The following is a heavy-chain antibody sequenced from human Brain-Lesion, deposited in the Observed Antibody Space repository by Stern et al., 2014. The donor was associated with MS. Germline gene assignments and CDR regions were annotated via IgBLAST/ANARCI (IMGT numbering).Heavy chain of an antibody. J-gene: IGHJ4*02. CDR2: FDPEDGET. CDR3: ATLSPGAGGNYYRHFDY. Sequence: VQLVESGAEVKKPGASVKVSCKVSGYPLTVLSLHWVRQAPRKGLEWMGGFDPEDGETLYAPQLQGSVPMTADTSTDTAYMELSSLRAEDTAVYYCATLSPGAGGNYYRHFDYWGQGTLVTVSS. D-gene: IGHD1-26*01. V-gene: IGHV1-24*01. CDR1: GYPLTVLS.